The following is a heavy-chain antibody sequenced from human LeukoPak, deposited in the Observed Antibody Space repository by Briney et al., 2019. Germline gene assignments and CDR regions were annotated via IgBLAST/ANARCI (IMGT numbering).Heavy chain of an antibody. Sequence: GASVKVSCKASGYTFTSYAMHWVRQAPGQRLEWMGWISAYNGNTNYAQKLQGRVTMTTDTSTSTAYMELRSLRSDDTAVYYCARDGSYYGLDYWGQGTLVTVSS. CDR3: ARDGSYYGLDY. D-gene: IGHD1-26*01. CDR2: ISAYNGNT. J-gene: IGHJ4*02. CDR1: GYTFTSYA. V-gene: IGHV1-18*01.